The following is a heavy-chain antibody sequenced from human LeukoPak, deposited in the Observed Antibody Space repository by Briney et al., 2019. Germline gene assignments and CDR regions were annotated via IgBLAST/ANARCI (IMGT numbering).Heavy chain of an antibody. D-gene: IGHD2-2*01. CDR1: GFTFSSYA. CDR3: ARDPTVVVPAAYFDY. J-gene: IGHJ4*02. CDR2: ISYDGSNK. Sequence: SGGSLRLSCAASGFTFSSYAMHWVRQAPGKGLEWVAVISYDGSNKYYADSVKGRFTISRDNSKNTLYLQMNSLRVEDTAVYYCARDPTVVVPAAYFDYWGQGTLVTVSS. V-gene: IGHV3-30-3*01.